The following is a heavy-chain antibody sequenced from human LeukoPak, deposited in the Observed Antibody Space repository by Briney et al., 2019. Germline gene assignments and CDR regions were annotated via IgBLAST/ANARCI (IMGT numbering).Heavy chain of an antibody. D-gene: IGHD3-10*01. Sequence: GGSLRLSCTASGFTFSSYGMHWVRQAPGKGLEWVAVISYDGSNKYYADSVKGRFTISRDNSKNTLYLQMNSLRAEDTAVYYCAKARILRGVHYYGMDVWGQGTTVTVSS. CDR2: ISYDGSNK. V-gene: IGHV3-30*18. J-gene: IGHJ6*02. CDR3: AKARILRGVHYYGMDV. CDR1: GFTFSSYG.